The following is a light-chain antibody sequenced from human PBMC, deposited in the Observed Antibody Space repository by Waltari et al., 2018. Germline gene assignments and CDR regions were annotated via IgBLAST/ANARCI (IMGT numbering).Light chain of an antibody. CDR2: YVS. CDR1: TSDFAGYAF. CDR3: CSHGGFDTFWV. Sequence: HSPLTQPRSVSGPPGQSVPISSPETTSDFAGYAFVSWYHPHPGKAPKLIIYYVSQRPSGVPDRFSGSKSGNTASLTITGLRDDDEAEYFCCSHGGFDTFWVFGGGTKVIVL. J-gene: IGLJ3*02. V-gene: IGLV2-11*01.